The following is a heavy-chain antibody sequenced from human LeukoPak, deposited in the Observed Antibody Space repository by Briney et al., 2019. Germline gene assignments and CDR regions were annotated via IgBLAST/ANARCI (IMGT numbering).Heavy chain of an antibody. CDR3: ARDTNYCMDV. CDR1: GFTFSRYW. V-gene: IGHV3-74*01. CDR2: ISADGSST. J-gene: IGHJ6*03. Sequence: PGGSLRLSCAASGFTFSRYWMHWVRRAPGMGLEWVSRISADGSSTTYADSVKGRFTISRDNAKNTPYLQMNSLRAEDTAVYYCARDTNYCMDVWGKGTTVIVSS. D-gene: IGHD3-3*01.